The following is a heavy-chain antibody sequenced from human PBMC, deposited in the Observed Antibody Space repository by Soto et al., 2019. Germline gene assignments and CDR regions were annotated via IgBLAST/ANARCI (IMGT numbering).Heavy chain of an antibody. J-gene: IGHJ3*02. Sequence: GGSLRLSCAASGFTLSSYGMHWFRQAPGKGLEWVAVISYDGSNKYYADSVKGRFTISRDNSKNTLYLQMNSLRAEDTAVYYCAKDRETIFGVVIKVGDAFDIWGQGTMVTVSS. CDR2: ISYDGSNK. V-gene: IGHV3-30*18. CDR1: GFTLSSYG. D-gene: IGHD3-3*01. CDR3: AKDRETIFGVVIKVGDAFDI.